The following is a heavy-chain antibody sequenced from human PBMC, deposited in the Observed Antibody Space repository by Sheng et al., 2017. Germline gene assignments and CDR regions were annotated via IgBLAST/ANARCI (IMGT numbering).Heavy chain of an antibody. V-gene: IGHV3-33*01. CDR2: IWYDGSNK. D-gene: IGHD3-10*01. CDR1: GFTFSSYG. Sequence: QVQLVESGGGVVQPGRSLRLSCAASGFTFSSYGMHWVRQAPGKGLEWVAVIWYDGSNKYYADSVKGRFTISRDNSKNTLYLQMNSLRAEDTAVYYCARDRGYGSGSYFDYWGQGTLVTVSS. CDR3: ARDRGYGSGSYFDY. J-gene: IGHJ4*02.